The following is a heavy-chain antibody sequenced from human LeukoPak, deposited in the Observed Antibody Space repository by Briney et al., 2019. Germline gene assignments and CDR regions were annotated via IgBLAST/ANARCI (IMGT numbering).Heavy chain of an antibody. CDR2: ISNGGEDT. D-gene: IGHD6-19*01. Sequence: GGSLRLSCAASGFIFMNYGMTWVRQAPGKGLERVASISNGGEDTYYADSVKGRFTISRVNSKDTLYLQMNSLRAEDTAVYYCTMLAVAVPYWYFDLWGRGTLVTVSS. CDR1: GFIFMNYG. V-gene: IGHV3-23*01. J-gene: IGHJ2*01. CDR3: TMLAVAVPYWYFDL.